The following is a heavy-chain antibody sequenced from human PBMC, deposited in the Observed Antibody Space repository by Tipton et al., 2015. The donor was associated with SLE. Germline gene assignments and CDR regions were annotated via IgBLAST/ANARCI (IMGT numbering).Heavy chain of an antibody. J-gene: IGHJ3*02. CDR1: GGSISSGGYF. V-gene: IGHV4-31*03. Sequence: TLSLTCSVSGGSISSGGYFWSWIRQHPGKGLEWIGYIYHSGNTYYNPSLKSRLTISVDTSKNRFSLKLTSVTAADTAVYYCTRDRGGYNLDAFDIWGQGTMVTVSS. D-gene: IGHD5-24*01. CDR3: TRDRGGYNLDAFDI. CDR2: IYHSGNT.